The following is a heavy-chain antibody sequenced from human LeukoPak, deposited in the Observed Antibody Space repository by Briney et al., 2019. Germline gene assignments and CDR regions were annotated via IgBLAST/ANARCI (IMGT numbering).Heavy chain of an antibody. CDR1: GFPFSSYT. CDR3: VKGGHFDY. V-gene: IGHV3-23*01. J-gene: IGHJ4*02. Sequence: GGSLRLSCAASGFPFSSYTMTWGRQAPGNGLEWVSAISASGDSTYYAASVKGRFTISRDNSKNTLYLQMDSLRAEDTALYCCVKGGHFDYWGQGALVTVSS. CDR2: ISASGDST.